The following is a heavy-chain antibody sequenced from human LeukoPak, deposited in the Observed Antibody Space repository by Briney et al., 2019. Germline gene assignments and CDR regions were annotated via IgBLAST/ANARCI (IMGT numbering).Heavy chain of an antibody. CDR1: GGSISSGGYY. CDR3: ARGQVGCSGGSCYSSINWFDP. V-gene: IGHV4-31*03. D-gene: IGHD2-15*01. J-gene: IGHJ5*02. Sequence: SETLSLTCTVSGGSISSGGYYWSWIRQHPGKGLEWIGYIYYCGSTYYNPSLKSRVTISVDTSKNQFSLKLSSVTAADTAVYYCARGQVGCSGGSCYSSINWFDPWGQGTLVTVSS. CDR2: IYYCGST.